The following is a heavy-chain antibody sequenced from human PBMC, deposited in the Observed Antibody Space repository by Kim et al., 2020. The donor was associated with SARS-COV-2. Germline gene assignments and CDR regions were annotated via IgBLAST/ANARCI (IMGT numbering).Heavy chain of an antibody. V-gene: IGHV3-13*04. D-gene: IGHD1-26*01. CDR1: GFTFSSYD. CDR2: IGTSGDT. CDR3: ARAVSGSYFPAYYYYGMDV. J-gene: IGHJ6*02. Sequence: GGSLRLSCAASGFTFSSYDMHWVRQARGKGLEWVSTIGTSGDTYYPGSVKGRFTISRENAKNSLYLQMNSLRAGDTAVYYCARAVSGSYFPAYYYYGMDVWGQGTTVTVSS.